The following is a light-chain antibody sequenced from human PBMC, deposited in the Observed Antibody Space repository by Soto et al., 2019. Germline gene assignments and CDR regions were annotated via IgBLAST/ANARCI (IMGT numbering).Light chain of an antibody. Sequence: QSALTQPASVYGSPGQSITISCTGTRNDVGSYKFVSWYQQHPGKAPKLMISEVNKRPSGVSNRFSGSKSGNSASLTISGLQAEDEADYYCCSSAGSNWEFGGGTKLTVL. CDR2: EVN. CDR3: CSSAGSNWE. V-gene: IGLV2-23*02. CDR1: RNDVGSYKF. J-gene: IGLJ3*02.